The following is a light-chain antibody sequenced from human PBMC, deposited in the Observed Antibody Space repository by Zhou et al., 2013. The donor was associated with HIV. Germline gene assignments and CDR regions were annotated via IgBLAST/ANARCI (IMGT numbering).Light chain of an antibody. CDR3: QQSHSRYT. CDR1: QDIDTF. J-gene: IGKJ2*01. Sequence: DIEMTQSPSSLSASVGDRVTITCRASQDIDTFLNWYQQKSGKAPDLLIRAASTLQSGVPLRFSGSGSGTDFTLTINSLQPEDVATYYCQQSHSRYTFGQGTKLEIK. CDR2: AAS. V-gene: IGKV1-39*01.